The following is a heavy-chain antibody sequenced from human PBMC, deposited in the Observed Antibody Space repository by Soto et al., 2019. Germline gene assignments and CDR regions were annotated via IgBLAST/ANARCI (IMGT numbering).Heavy chain of an antibody. CDR3: ARGGRDIVVVPAAKVTHYYYYMDV. V-gene: IGHV4-39*07. CDR1: GGSISSSSYY. D-gene: IGHD2-2*01. CDR2: IYYSGST. J-gene: IGHJ6*03. Sequence: SETLSLTCTVSGGSISSSSYYWGWIRQPPGKGLEWIGSIYYSGSTYYNPSLKSRVTISVDTSKNQFSLKLSSVTAADTAVYYCARGGRDIVVVPAAKVTHYYYYMDVWGKGTTVTVSS.